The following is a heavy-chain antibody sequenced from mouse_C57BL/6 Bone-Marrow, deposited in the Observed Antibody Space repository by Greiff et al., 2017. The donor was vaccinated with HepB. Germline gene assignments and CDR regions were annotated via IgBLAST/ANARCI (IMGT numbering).Heavy chain of an antibody. Sequence: QVQLKQSGAELVKPGASVKISCKASGYAFSSYWMNWVKQRPGKGLEWIGQIYPGDGDTNYNGKFKGKATLTADKSSSTAYMQLSSLTSEDSAVYFCAREQYYGSSVDYWGQGTTLTVSS. CDR1: GYAFSSYW. CDR2: IYPGDGDT. D-gene: IGHD1-1*01. CDR3: AREQYYGSSVDY. V-gene: IGHV1-80*01. J-gene: IGHJ2*01.